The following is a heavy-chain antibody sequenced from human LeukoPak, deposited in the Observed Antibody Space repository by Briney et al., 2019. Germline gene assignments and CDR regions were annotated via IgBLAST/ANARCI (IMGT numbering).Heavy chain of an antibody. Sequence: GGSLRLSCAASGFTFSSYAMSWVRQAPGKGLEWVSAISGSGGSTYYADSVKGRFTISRDNSKNTLYLQMNSLRAEDTAVYYCAKIFGGVVVGVKNWFDPWGQGTLVTVSS. CDR3: AKIFGGVVVGVKNWFDP. J-gene: IGHJ5*02. V-gene: IGHV3-23*01. D-gene: IGHD1-26*01. CDR2: ISGSGGST. CDR1: GFTFSSYA.